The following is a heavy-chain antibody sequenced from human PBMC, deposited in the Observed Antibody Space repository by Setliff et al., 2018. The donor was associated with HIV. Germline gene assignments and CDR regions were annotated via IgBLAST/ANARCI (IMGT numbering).Heavy chain of an antibody. CDR1: GGSVTSGGYY. V-gene: IGHV4-31*03. D-gene: IGHD6-13*01. CDR2: IYYSGST. Sequence: PSETLSLTCTVSGGSVTSGGYYWSWLRQHPGKGLEWIGYIYYSGSTYYNPSLKSRVTILLPTSTNQFSLELNSIIAADTAVYYCARGPTPGIWYTGTFRYWYFDVWGRGTLVTVSS. CDR3: ARGPTPGIWYTGTFRYWYFDV. J-gene: IGHJ2*01.